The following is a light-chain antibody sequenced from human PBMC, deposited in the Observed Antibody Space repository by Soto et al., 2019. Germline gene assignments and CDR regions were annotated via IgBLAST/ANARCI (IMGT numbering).Light chain of an antibody. J-gene: IGLJ2*01. CDR1: SSDVGGYNY. CDR3: SSYAGSNSVV. V-gene: IGLV2-8*01. CDR2: EVT. Sequence: QSALTQPPSASGSPGQSVTISCTGTSSDVGGYNYVSWYQQHPGKAPKLMIYEVTKRPSGVPDRFSGSESGITASLTVSGLQAEDEADYYCSSYAGSNSVVFGGGTKLTVL.